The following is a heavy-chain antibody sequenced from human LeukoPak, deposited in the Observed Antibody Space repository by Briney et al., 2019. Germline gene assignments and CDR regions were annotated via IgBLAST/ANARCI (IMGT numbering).Heavy chain of an antibody. CDR3: ASLPRGYSGSYGPL. D-gene: IGHD1-26*01. V-gene: IGHV3-23*01. J-gene: IGHJ4*02. CDR2: ISGSGGST. Sequence: GGSLRLSCAASGFTFSSYWMHWVRQAPGKGLVWVSAISGSGGSTYYADSVKGRFTISRDNSKNTLYLQMNSLRAEDMAVYYCASLPRGYSGSYGPLWGQGTLVTVSS. CDR1: GFTFSSYW.